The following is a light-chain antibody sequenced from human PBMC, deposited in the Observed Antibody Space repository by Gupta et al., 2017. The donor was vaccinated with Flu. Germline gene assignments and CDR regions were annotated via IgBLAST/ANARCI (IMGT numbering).Light chain of an antibody. CDR3: QVWARESDQNDYWV. CDR1: NIGMKS. Sequence: ARITWGGNNIGMKSGHWYQGKPGQAPVLGVHDDDDRPSGIPERFSGSNSGNTATLTIDRVEAGEEADYYCQVWARESDQNDYWVFGGGTKLTVL. V-gene: IGLV3-21*02. J-gene: IGLJ3*02. CDR2: DDD.